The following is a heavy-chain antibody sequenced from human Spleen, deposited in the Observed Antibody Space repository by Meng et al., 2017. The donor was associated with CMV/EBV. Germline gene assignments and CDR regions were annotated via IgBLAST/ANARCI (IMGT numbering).Heavy chain of an antibody. V-gene: IGHV3-53*01. CDR2: IYSGGST. D-gene: IGHD1/OR15-1a*01. CDR1: GFIVSSNY. J-gene: IGHJ4*02. Sequence: GESLKISCAASGFIVSSNYMSWVRQVPGKGLKWVSAIYSGGSTYYADSVKGRFTISRDKSKNMLYLQMISLRVEDTAVYYCARLSGGGTVGSYWGQGTLVTVSS. CDR3: ARLSGGGTVGSY.